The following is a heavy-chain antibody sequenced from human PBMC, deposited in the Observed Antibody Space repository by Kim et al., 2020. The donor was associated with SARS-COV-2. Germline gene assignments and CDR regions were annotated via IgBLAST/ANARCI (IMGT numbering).Heavy chain of an antibody. CDR1: GFTFITYT. CDR3: ARDPDSRGWTIDY. D-gene: IGHD3-22*01. CDR2: ISSSSSTI. Sequence: GGSLRLSCAASGFTFITYTMNWVRQAPGKGLEWVSYISSSSSTIYYEDSVKGRFTISRDNAKNSLYLQMNSLRDEDTAVYYCARDPDSRGWTIDYWGQGTLVTVSS. V-gene: IGHV3-48*02. J-gene: IGHJ4*02.